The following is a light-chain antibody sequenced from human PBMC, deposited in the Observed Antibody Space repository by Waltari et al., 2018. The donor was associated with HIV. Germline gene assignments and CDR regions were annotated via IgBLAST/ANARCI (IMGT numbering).Light chain of an antibody. CDR1: ALPKQY. CDR3: QLVESSGSRV. Sequence: SYELTQPPSVSASPGQTARITCSGDALPKQYVYWYQQRPGQAPVLVIYKDNERPSGIPERFSGSSSGTTVTLTISGVQAEDEADYYCQLVESSGSRVFGGGTKLTVL. CDR2: KDN. V-gene: IGLV3-25*03. J-gene: IGLJ3*02.